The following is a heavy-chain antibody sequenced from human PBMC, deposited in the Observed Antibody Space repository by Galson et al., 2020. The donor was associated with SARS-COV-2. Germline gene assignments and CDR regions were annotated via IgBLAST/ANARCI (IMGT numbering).Heavy chain of an antibody. CDR1: VGSFSGPY. V-gene: IGHV4-34*01. CDR2: SSHIGRT. Sequence: ETSETLSLTCALYVGSFSGPYWWSWPRQPPGKGLEWVGESSHIGRTNYNPSLKGRVTISIDTSKNQLSLKLTSVTAADTAVYYCATHPADFDSWGQGTLVTVSS. CDR3: ATHPADFDS. J-gene: IGHJ4*02.